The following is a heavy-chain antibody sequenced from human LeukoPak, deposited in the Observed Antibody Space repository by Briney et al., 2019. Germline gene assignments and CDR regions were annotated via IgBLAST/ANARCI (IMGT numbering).Heavy chain of an antibody. D-gene: IGHD5-24*01. Sequence: ASVKASCKASGYTFTSYGISWVRQAPGQGLEWMGWISAYNGNTNYAQKLQGRVTMTTDTSTSTAYMELRSLRSDDTAVYYCARVMRRDGYNRPLDYWGQGTLVTVSS. CDR2: ISAYNGNT. V-gene: IGHV1-18*01. CDR3: ARVMRRDGYNRPLDY. J-gene: IGHJ4*02. CDR1: GYTFTSYG.